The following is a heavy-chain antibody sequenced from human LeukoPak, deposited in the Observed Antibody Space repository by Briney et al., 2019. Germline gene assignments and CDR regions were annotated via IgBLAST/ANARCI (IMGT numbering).Heavy chain of an antibody. D-gene: IGHD6-19*01. Sequence: PGGSLRLSCAASGSTFSNYEMNWVRQAPGKGLEWVSYISRSSGSSIYYADSVKGRFTISRDNAKNSLYLQMNSLRAEDTAVYYCARDSSGWYYFDYWGQGILVTVSS. CDR3: ARDSSGWYYFDY. V-gene: IGHV3-48*03. CDR1: GSTFSNYE. J-gene: IGHJ4*02. CDR2: ISRSSGSSI.